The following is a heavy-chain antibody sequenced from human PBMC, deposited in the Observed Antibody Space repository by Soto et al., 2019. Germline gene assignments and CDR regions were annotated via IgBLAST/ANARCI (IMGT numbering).Heavy chain of an antibody. V-gene: IGHV4-59*01. J-gene: IGHJ4*02. D-gene: IGHD4-17*01. CDR3: TRVGGYYGDYPNFDY. CDR1: GSSIRNYY. CDR2: IYYTGST. Sequence: QVQLKESGPGLVKPSETLSLTCSVSGSSIRNYYWSWIRQPPGQGLEWIGNIYYTGSTNYNPSLKGRVFISVDSSRRQLSLRLNSLTAADTAVYYCTRVGGYYGDYPNFDYWGQGALVTVSS.